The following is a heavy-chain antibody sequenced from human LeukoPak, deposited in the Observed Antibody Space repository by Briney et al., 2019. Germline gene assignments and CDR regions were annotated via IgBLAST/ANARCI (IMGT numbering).Heavy chain of an antibody. V-gene: IGHV1-2*02. CDR2: INPNSGGT. Sequence: ASVKVSCKASGYTFTGYYMHWVRQAPGQGLEWMGWINPNSGGTNYAQKFQGRDTMTRDTSISTAYMELSRLRSDDTAVYYCARERAVTLRAHYYGSGSYPYWGQGTLVTVSS. D-gene: IGHD3-10*01. CDR3: ARERAVTLRAHYYGSGSYPY. CDR1: GYTFTGYY. J-gene: IGHJ4*02.